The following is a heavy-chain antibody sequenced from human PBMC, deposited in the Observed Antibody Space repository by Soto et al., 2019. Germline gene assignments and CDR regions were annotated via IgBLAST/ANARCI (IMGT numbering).Heavy chain of an antibody. V-gene: IGHV1-18*01. J-gene: IGHJ6*02. CDR2: ISAYDGKT. CDR3: AFSWRSSNFPYFHGMDV. CDR1: GGTFSSYS. Sequence: GASVKVSCKASGGTFSSYSICWVRQAPGQGLEWMGWISAYDGKTNYEQRLQGRVTMTTDTSTNTAYMELRSLTSDDTAVYYCAFSWRSSNFPYFHGMDVWGQGTTVTVSS. D-gene: IGHD3-3*02.